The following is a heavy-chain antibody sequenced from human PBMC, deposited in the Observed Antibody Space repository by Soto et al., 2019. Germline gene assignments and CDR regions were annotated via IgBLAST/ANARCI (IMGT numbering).Heavy chain of an antibody. V-gene: IGHV4-31*03. CDR3: ARVPVVVAATRSNWFDP. CDR2: IYYSGST. D-gene: IGHD2-15*01. CDR1: GGSISSGGYY. J-gene: IGHJ5*02. Sequence: QVQLQESGPGLVKPSQTLSLTCTVSGGSISSGGYYWSWIRQHPGKGLEWIGYIYYSGSTYYNPXLQSRVTISVXXSXNXXSLKLSSVTAADTAVYYCARVPVVVAATRSNWFDPWGQGTLVTVSS.